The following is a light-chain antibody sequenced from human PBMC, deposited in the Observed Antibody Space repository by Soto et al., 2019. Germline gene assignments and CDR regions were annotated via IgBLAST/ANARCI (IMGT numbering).Light chain of an antibody. CDR2: GAS. V-gene: IGKV1-17*01. CDR3: QQYVTSQFT. Sequence: DIQMTQFPSSLSASVGDRVTITCRASQGISTYLSWYWQKPGKAPNRLIYGASSLHSGVPSRFSGSGSGTEFTLTISGLHPEDFATYYCQQYVTSQFTFGQGTKVEIK. CDR1: QGISTY. J-gene: IGKJ1*01.